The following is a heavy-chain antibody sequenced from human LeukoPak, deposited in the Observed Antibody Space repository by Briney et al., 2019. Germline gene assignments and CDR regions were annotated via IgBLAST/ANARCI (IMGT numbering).Heavy chain of an antibody. J-gene: IGHJ5*02. CDR3: ARALITMVRGVIINWFDP. D-gene: IGHD3-10*01. CDR2: MNPNSGNT. CDR1: GYTFTSYD. V-gene: IGHV1-8*01. Sequence: ASVKVSCKASGYTFTSYDINWVRQATGQGLEWMGWMNPNSGNTGYAQKFQGRVTMTRNTSISTAYMELSSLRSEDTAMYYCARALITMVRGVIINWFDPWGQGTLVTVSS.